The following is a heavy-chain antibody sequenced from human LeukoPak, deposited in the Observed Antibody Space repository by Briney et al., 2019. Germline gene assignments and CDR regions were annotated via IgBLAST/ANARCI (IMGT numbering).Heavy chain of an antibody. CDR3: ARVTIFGVVIIDY. CDR2: INPSTGGT. D-gene: IGHD3-3*01. CDR1: GYTFTGYY. Sequence: ASVKVSCKASGYTFTGYYIHLVRQAPGQGPDWMGWINPSTGGTNYAQKFQGRITMTRDTSISTAYMELSRLRSDDTAVYYCARVTIFGVVIIDYWGQGTLVTVSS. V-gene: IGHV1-2*02. J-gene: IGHJ4*02.